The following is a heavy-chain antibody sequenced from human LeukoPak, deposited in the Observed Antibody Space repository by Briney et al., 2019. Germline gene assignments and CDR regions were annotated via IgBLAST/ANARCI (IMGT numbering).Heavy chain of an antibody. CDR1: GVSISSYY. D-gene: IGHD4-17*01. CDR2: IYYSGSI. V-gene: IGHV4-59*01. CDR3: ARVSYGDYFDY. J-gene: IGHJ4*02. Sequence: SGTLSLTCTVSGVSISSYYWSWIRQPPGKGLEWIGYIYYSGSINYHPSLKSRVTISVDTSKNQFSLKLSSVTAADTAVYYCARVSYGDYFDYWGQGTLVTVSS.